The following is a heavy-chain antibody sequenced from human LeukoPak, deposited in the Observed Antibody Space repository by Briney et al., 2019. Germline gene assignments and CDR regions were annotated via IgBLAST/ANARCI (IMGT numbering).Heavy chain of an antibody. V-gene: IGHV1-69*13. CDR3: ARDRGAPVRAFDI. CDR2: IIPIDGTA. J-gene: IGHJ3*02. Sequence: AASVKVSCKASRDTFTRCAFSWVRQAPGQGLEWMGGIIPIDGTANFAQKFQGRVTITADQSTSTAYMELSSLRSEDTAIYYCARDRGAPVRAFDIWGQGTLVTVSS. CDR1: RDTFTRCA. D-gene: IGHD3-10*01.